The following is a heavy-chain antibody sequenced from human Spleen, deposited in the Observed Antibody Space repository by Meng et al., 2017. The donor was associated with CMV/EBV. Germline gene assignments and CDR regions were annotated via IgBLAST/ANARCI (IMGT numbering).Heavy chain of an antibody. Sequence: GESLKISCEASGFRFSNHGMHWLRQAPGKGLEWVAFIRYDGTFKNHAESLKGRFTISRDDSKSTLYLQMNSLRAEDTAVYYCAKRHPVGFCTTTFCPHGMDVWGQGTTVTVSS. J-gene: IGHJ6*02. CDR2: IRYDGTFK. CDR3: AKRHPVGFCTTTFCPHGMDV. CDR1: GFRFSNHG. V-gene: IGHV3-30*02. D-gene: IGHD3/OR15-3a*01.